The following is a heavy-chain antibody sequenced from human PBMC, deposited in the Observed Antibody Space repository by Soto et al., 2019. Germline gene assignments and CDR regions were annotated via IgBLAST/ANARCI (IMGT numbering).Heavy chain of an antibody. CDR3: ARSPRSSPYFDF. CDR2: IYPGDHET. J-gene: IGHJ4*02. D-gene: IGHD6-13*01. Sequence: PGDSLKISCQCSGYTFSNFWIGWVRQLPGQGLEWMGIIYPGDHETRYSPSFLGKVTISAETSINTAYLQWSSLEASDSAFYFCARSPRSSPYFDFWGQGALVTVSS. CDR1: GYTFSNFW. V-gene: IGHV5-51*01.